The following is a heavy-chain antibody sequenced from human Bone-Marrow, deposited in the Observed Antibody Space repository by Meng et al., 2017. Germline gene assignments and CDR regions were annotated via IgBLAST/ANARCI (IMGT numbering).Heavy chain of an antibody. J-gene: IGHJ4*02. D-gene: IGHD3-10*01. CDR2: VGDSDHTT. Sequence: GESLKISCTASGFTFSAYAMSWVRQAPGKGLEWVSVVGDSDHTTYYADSVKGRFTISRDNSKNTLYLQMNSLRAEDTAIYYCAEVPRRSPDNYCSGNSDYWGQGTLVTVSS. V-gene: IGHV3-23*01. CDR1: GFTFSAYA. CDR3: AEVPRRSPDNYCSGNSDY.